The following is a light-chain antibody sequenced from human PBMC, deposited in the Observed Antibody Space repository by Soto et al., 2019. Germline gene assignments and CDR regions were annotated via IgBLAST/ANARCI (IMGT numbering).Light chain of an antibody. CDR2: GAS. V-gene: IGKV3-20*01. CDR3: QQYVSSPQT. Sequence: ESVLTQSPGTLSLSPGERATLSCRASQSVSSSYLAWYQQKPGQAPRLLIYGASSRATGIPDRFSGSGSGTDFTLTISRLEPEDFAVYYCQQYVSSPQTFGRGTKVDIK. CDR1: QSVSSSY. J-gene: IGKJ1*01.